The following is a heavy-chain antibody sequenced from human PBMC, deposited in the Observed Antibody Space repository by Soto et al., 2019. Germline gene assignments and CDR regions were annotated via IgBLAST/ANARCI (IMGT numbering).Heavy chain of an antibody. Sequence: GESLKISCKGSGYSFTTYWIGWVRQMPGKGLEWMGIIYHGDSDTRYSPSFQGQVTISADKSISTAYLQWSSLKASDTAMYYCVRHTFSGSTRWFDPWGQGTLVTVSS. CDR2: IYHGDSDT. V-gene: IGHV5-51*01. D-gene: IGHD1-7*01. J-gene: IGHJ5*02. CDR1: GYSFTTYW. CDR3: VRHTFSGSTRWFDP.